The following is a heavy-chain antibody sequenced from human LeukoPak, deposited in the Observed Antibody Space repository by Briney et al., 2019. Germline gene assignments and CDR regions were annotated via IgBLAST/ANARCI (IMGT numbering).Heavy chain of an antibody. D-gene: IGHD1-26*01. CDR1: GFTFSSYA. V-gene: IGHV3-30*04. CDR3: ARDGLYSGSYSHLDY. Sequence: GGSLRLSCAASGFTFSSYAMHWVRQAPGKGLEWVAVISYDGSNKYYADSVKGRFTISRDNSKNTLYLQMNSLRAEDTAVYYCARDGLYSGSYSHLDYWGQGTLVTVSS. J-gene: IGHJ4*02. CDR2: ISYDGSNK.